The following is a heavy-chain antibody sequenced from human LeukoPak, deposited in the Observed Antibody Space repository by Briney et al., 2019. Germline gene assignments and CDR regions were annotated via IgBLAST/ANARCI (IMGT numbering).Heavy chain of an antibody. CDR3: ARVGSDWNDVRYNWFDP. V-gene: IGHV4-30-2*01. J-gene: IGHJ5*02. CDR2: IFQSGST. CDR1: GGSISSGGYS. Sequence: SETLSLTCAVSGGSISSGGYSWSWLRQPPGKGLEWIGYIFQSGSTYYNPSLKSRVTISVDRSKNQFSLKLSSVTAADTAVYYCARVGSDWNDVRYNWFDPWGQGTLVTVSS. D-gene: IGHD1-1*01.